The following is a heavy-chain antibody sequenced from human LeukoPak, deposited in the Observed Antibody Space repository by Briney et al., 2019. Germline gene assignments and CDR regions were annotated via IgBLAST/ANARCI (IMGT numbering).Heavy chain of an antibody. V-gene: IGHV3-23*01. CDR1: GLTFSSYA. Sequence: GGSLRLSCAASGLTFSSYAMAWVRQPPGKGRQWVSTITGCVDITYYVDPVMSRFFISRDNSKNTMYLQMKSFRAEDTAVYYCAKGSPPPGIVGATTYFDYWGQGTLVTVSS. CDR3: AKGSPPPGIVGATTYFDY. J-gene: IGHJ4*02. CDR2: ITGCVDIT. D-gene: IGHD1-26*01.